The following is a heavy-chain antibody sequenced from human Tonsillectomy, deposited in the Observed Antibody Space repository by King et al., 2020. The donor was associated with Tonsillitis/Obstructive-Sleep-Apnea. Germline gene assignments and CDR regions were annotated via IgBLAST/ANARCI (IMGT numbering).Heavy chain of an antibody. CDR2: IYYSGST. J-gene: IGHJ4*02. V-gene: IGHV4-61*01. CDR1: GGSVSSGSYY. CDR3: AAQTLDFWSGNYYFDS. D-gene: IGHD3-3*01. Sequence: QLQESGPGLVKPSETLSLTCTVSGGSVSSGSYYWSWIRQPPGKGLEWIGYIYYSGSTNYNPSLKSRVTISVDTSKNQFSLKLSSMTAADTAVYYCAAQTLDFWSGNYYFDSWGQGTPVTVSS.